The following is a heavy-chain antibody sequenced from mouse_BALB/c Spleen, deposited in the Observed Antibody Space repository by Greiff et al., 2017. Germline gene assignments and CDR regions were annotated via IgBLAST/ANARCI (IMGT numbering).Heavy chain of an antibody. D-gene: IGHD4-1*01. J-gene: IGHJ1*01. CDR3: ARALTGSYWYFDV. CDR2: IWAGGST. CDR1: GFSLTSYG. V-gene: IGHV2-9*02. Sequence: VKLVESGPGLVAPSQSLSITCTVSGFSLTSYGVHWVRQPPGKGLEWLGVIWAGGSTNYNSALMSRLSISKDNSKSQVFLKMNSLQTDDTAMYYCARALTGSYWYFDVWGAGTTVTVSS.